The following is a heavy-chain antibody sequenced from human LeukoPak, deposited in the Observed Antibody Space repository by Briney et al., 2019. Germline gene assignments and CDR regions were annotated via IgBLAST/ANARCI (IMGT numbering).Heavy chain of an antibody. J-gene: IGHJ4*02. D-gene: IGHD7-27*01. CDR2: GSSI. V-gene: IGHV3-11*01. Sequence: GSSIYYADSVKGRFSISRDNAKNSLYLQMNSLRAEDTAVYYCARTGGYFDYWGQGTLVTVSS. CDR3: ARTGGYFDY.